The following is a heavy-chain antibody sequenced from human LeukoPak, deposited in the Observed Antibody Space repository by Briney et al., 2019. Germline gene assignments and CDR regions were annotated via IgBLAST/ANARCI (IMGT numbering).Heavy chain of an antibody. J-gene: IGHJ4*02. D-gene: IGHD2-2*01. CDR1: GFTFSSYA. CDR3: ARGDGYQLLPFDY. CDR2: ISYDGSNK. Sequence: GGSLRLSCAASGFTFSSYAMHWVRQAPGKGLEWVAVISYDGSNKYYADSVKGRFTISRDNSKNTLYLQMNSLRAEDTAVYYCARGDGYQLLPFDYWGQGTLVTVSS. V-gene: IGHV3-30-3*01.